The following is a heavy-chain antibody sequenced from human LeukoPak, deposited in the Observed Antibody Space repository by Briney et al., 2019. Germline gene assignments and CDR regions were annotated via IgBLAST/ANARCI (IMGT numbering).Heavy chain of an antibody. CDR1: GFTFSGYA. J-gene: IGHJ4*02. CDR3: ASLLTVTTGY. V-gene: IGHV3-30*04. CDR2: ISYDGSNK. Sequence: PGRSLRLSCAASGFTFSGYAMHWVRQAPGKGLEWVAVISYDGSNKYYADSVKGRFTISRDNSKNTLYLQVNSLRAEDTAVYYCASLLTVTTGYWGQGTLVTVSS. D-gene: IGHD4-17*01.